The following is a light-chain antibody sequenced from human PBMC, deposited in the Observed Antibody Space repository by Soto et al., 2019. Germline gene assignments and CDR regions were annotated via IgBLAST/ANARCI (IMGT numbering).Light chain of an antibody. CDR2: GAS. CDR3: QQYDDWPWT. Sequence: EIVLTQFPGTLSLSPGERATLSCRASQSVNSNLAWYHLKPGQAPRLLIYGASIRAAGIPARFTGSESGTEFTLSISSLQSEDFAVYYCQQYDDWPWTFGHGTKVDIK. V-gene: IGKV3-15*01. CDR1: QSVNSN. J-gene: IGKJ1*01.